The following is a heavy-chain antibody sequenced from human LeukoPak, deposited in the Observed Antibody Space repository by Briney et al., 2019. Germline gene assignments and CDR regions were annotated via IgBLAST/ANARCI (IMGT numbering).Heavy chain of an antibody. J-gene: IGHJ4*02. D-gene: IGHD3-22*01. CDR1: GYTFTSYC. V-gene: IGHV1-46*01. CDR3: ASEQLTTYYYDSSGSPGRNY. Sequence: ASVKVSCKASGYTFTSYCMHWVRQAPGQGLEWMGIINPSGGSTSYAQKFQGRVTMTRDTSTSTVYMELSSLRSEDTAVYYCASEQLTTYYYDSSGSPGRNYWGQGTLVTVSS. CDR2: INPSGGST.